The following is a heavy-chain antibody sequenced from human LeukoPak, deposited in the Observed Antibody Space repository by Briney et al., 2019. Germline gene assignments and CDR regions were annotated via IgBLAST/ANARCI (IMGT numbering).Heavy chain of an antibody. V-gene: IGHV3-23*01. CDR1: GFTFSSYA. CDR3: AKGGLLWFGELSGFDY. J-gene: IGHJ4*02. Sequence: GGSLRLSCAASGFTFSSYAMSWVRQAPGKGLEWVSAISGSGGSTYYADSVKGRFTISRDNSKNTLYLQMNSLRAEDTAVYYCAKGGLLWFGELSGFDYWGQGTLVTVSS. D-gene: IGHD3-10*01. CDR2: ISGSGGST.